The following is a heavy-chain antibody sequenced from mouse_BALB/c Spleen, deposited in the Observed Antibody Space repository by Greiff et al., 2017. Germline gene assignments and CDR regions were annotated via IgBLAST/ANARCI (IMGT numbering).Heavy chain of an antibody. Sequence: QVQLQQPGAELVKPGASVKLSCKASGYTFTSYWMHWVKQRPGQGLEWIGEINPSNGRTNYNEKFKSKATLTVDKSSSTAYMQLSSLTSEDSAVYYCARARRGITTSYYAMDYWGQGTSVTVSS. CDR3: ARARRGITTSYYAMDY. CDR2: INPSNGRT. V-gene: IGHV1S81*02. D-gene: IGHD2-4*01. CDR1: GYTFTSYW. J-gene: IGHJ4*01.